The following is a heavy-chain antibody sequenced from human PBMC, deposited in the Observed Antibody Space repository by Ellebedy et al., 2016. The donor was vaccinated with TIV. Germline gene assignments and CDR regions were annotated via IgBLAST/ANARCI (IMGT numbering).Heavy chain of an antibody. V-gene: IGHV6-1*01. Sequence: SETLSLTCVISGDSVSTDTGWNWIRQSPSRGLEWLGRTYYRSKWNNDYAASLKSRITINPDTSKNLFSLQLNSVTPEDTAVYYCARGWFGSGMGVWGQGTTVTVSS. CDR2: TYYRSKWNN. D-gene: IGHD3-10*01. J-gene: IGHJ6*02. CDR1: GDSVSTDTG. CDR3: ARGWFGSGMGV.